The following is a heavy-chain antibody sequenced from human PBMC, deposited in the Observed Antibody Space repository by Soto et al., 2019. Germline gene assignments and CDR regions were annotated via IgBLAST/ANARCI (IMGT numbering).Heavy chain of an antibody. V-gene: IGHV3-33*01. Sequence: GGSLRLSCAASGCTFSSYGMHWVSQAPGKGLEWVAVIWYDGSNKYYADSVKGRFTISRDNSKNTLYLQMNSLRAEDTAVYYCARTRERQLARLRALDYWGQGTLVTVSS. CDR2: IWYDGSNK. D-gene: IGHD6-6*01. CDR1: GCTFSSYG. J-gene: IGHJ4*02. CDR3: ARTRERQLARLRALDY.